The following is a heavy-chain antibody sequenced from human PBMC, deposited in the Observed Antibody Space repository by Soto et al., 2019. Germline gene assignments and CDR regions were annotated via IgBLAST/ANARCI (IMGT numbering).Heavy chain of an antibody. CDR2: ISSSGSTI. CDR1: GFTFSDYY. CDR3: VWGGYSGYDDGFLTDY. J-gene: IGHJ4*02. D-gene: IGHD5-12*01. Sequence: GGSLRLSCAASGFTFSDYYMSWIRQAPGKGLEWVSYISSSGSTIYYADSVKGRFTISRDNAKNSLYLQMNSLRAEDTAVYYCVWGGYSGYDDGFLTDYWGQGTLVTVSS. V-gene: IGHV3-11*01.